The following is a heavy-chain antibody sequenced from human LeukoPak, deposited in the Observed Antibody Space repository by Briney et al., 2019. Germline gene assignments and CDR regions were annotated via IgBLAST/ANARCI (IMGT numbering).Heavy chain of an antibody. CDR1: GFTFSSYS. CDR3: ARGVGGYDFWGVDY. D-gene: IGHD3-3*01. V-gene: IGHV3-21*01. J-gene: IGHJ4*02. Sequence: PGGSLRLSCAASGFTFSSYSMNWVRQAPGKGLEWVSSISSSSSYIYYADSVKGRFTISRDNAKNSLYVQMNSLRAEDTAVYYCARGVGGYDFWGVDYWGQGTLVTVSS. CDR2: ISSSSSYI.